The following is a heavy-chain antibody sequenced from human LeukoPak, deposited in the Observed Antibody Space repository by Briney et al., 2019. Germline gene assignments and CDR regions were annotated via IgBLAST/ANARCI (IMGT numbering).Heavy chain of an antibody. CDR3: VKGRTMISRVPADY. CDR1: GFTFSSYS. D-gene: IGHD3-16*01. J-gene: IGHJ4*02. CDR2: ITSSSNI. V-gene: IGHV3-48*01. Sequence: GGSLRLSCAASGFTFSSYSMNWVRQAPGKGLEWVSHITSSSNIYYADSVKGRFTISRDNAKNSLYLQMNSLRAEDTAVYYCVKGRTMISRVPADYWGQGTLVTVSS.